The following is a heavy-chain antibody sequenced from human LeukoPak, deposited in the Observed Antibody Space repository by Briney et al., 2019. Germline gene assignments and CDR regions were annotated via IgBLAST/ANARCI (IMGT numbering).Heavy chain of an antibody. CDR3: ARGLGY. J-gene: IGHJ4*02. CDR2: INHSGST. D-gene: IGHD7-27*01. Sequence: PSETLSLTCAVYGGSFSGYYWSWIRQPPGKGLEWIGEINHSGSTNYYPSLKSRVTISVDTSKNQFSLKLSSVTAADTAVYYCARGLGYWGQGTLVTVSS. CDR1: GGSFSGYY. V-gene: IGHV4-34*01.